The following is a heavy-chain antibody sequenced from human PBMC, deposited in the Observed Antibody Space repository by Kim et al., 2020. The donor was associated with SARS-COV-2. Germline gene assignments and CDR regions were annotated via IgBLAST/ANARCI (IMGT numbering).Heavy chain of an antibody. CDR1: GGSLSGSGSS. CDR2: IYSGAAT. Sequence: SETLSLTCTVSGGSLSGSGSSWGLAWIRQPPGKGLEWIGNIYSGAATYYSPSLKSRVTMSADTSESQFSLRLSSVAAADTAVYYCARIYFSHFYMDVWG. D-gene: IGHD1-26*01. CDR3: ARIYFSHFYMDV. J-gene: IGHJ6*03. V-gene: IGHV4-39*01.